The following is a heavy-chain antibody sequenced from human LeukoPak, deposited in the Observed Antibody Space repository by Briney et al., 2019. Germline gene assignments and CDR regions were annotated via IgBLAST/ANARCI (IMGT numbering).Heavy chain of an antibody. V-gene: IGHV4-34*01. CDR3: ARGPRYDFWSGTRYYGMDV. CDR1: GGSISSYY. Sequence: SETLSLTCTVSGGSISSYYWSWIRQPPGKGLEWIGEINHSGSTNYNPSLKSRVTISVDTSKNQFSLKLSSVTAADTAVYYCARGPRYDFWSGTRYYGMDVWGQGTTVTVSS. D-gene: IGHD3-3*01. J-gene: IGHJ6*02. CDR2: INHSGST.